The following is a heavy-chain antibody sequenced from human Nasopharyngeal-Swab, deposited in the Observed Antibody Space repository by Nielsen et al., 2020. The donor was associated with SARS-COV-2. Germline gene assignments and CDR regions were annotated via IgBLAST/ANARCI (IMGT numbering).Heavy chain of an antibody. J-gene: IGHJ2*01. D-gene: IGHD6-19*01. CDR2: IYHSGST. CDR3: ARVGGIAVAGTGGYFDL. V-gene: IGHV4-4*02. CDR1: GGSISSSNW. Sequence: SETLSLTCAVSGGSISSSNWWSWVRQPPGKGLEWIGEIYHSGSTNYNPSLKSRVTISVDKSKNQFSLKLSSVTAADTAVYYCARVGGIAVAGTGGYFDLWGRGTLVTVPQ.